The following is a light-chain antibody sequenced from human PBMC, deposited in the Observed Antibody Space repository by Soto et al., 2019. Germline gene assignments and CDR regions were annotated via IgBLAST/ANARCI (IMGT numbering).Light chain of an antibody. J-gene: IGKJ1*01. Sequence: ASQTISSNYLAWYQQKPGQAPRLLIYGASNRATGIPDRFSGSGSGTDFTLTISRLEPEDFAVYYCQQYGSSGTFGQGTKVDI. CDR3: QQYGSSGT. CDR2: GAS. CDR1: QTISSNY. V-gene: IGKV3-20*01.